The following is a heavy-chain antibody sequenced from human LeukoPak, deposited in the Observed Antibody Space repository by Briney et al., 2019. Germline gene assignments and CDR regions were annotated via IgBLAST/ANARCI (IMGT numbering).Heavy chain of an antibody. J-gene: IGHJ4*02. D-gene: IGHD3-10*01. Sequence: PSETLSLTCSVSGGSISSHINYWGWIRQPPGKGLEWIGTIFYTGSTYYNPSLKSRVTISGDTSKNQFSLRLSSVAAADTAVYYCATNLLRGVIVSPYFDYWGQGTLVTVSS. CDR2: IFYTGST. CDR1: GGSISSHINY. CDR3: ATNLLRGVIVSPYFDY. V-gene: IGHV4-39*01.